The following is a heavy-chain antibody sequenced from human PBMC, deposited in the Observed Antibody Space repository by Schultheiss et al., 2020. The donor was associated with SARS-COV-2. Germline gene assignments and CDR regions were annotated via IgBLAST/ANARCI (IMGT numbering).Heavy chain of an antibody. D-gene: IGHD2-15*01. CDR2: INHSGST. V-gene: IGHV4-34*01. CDR1: GGSFSGYY. J-gene: IGHJ5*02. CDR3: ARAHSTRRVVVVAATVSRLGWFDP. Sequence: SQTLSLTCTVYGGSFSGYYWSWIRQPPGKGLEWIGEINHSGSTNYNPSLKSRVSISVDTTKNHFSLKLSSVTAADTAVYYCARAHSTRRVVVVAATVSRLGWFDPWGQGTLVTVSS.